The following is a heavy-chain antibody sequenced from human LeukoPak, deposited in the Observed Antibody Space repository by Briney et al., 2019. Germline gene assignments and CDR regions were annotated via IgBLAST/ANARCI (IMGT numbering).Heavy chain of an antibody. CDR3: ARVARGIAAAGRSSDY. J-gene: IGHJ4*02. CDR2: FDPEDGET. CDR1: GYTLTELS. V-gene: IGHV1-24*01. Sequence: ASVKVSCKVSGYTLTELSMHWVRQAPGKGLEWMGGFDPEDGETIYAQKFQGRVTMTEDTSTDTAYMELSSLRSEDTAVYYCARVARGIAAAGRSSDYWGQGTLVTVSS. D-gene: IGHD6-13*01.